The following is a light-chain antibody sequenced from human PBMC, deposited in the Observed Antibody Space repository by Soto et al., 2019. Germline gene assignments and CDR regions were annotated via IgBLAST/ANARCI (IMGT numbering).Light chain of an antibody. CDR3: QHYGSSLRT. CDR2: GVS. Sequence: EIALTQSPGTLSLSPVERATLSCMASQSVSSSFLGWYQQKPGQAPRLLIYGVSRRATGIPDRFSGSGSGTDFTLTISRLEPEDFAVYYCQHYGSSLRTFGQGTKVDIK. J-gene: IGKJ1*01. CDR1: QSVSSSF. V-gene: IGKV3-20*01.